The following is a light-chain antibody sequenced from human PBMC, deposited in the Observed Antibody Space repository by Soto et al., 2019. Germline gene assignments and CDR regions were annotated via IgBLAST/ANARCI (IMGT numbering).Light chain of an antibody. CDR2: LGS. CDR3: MQALQAPLT. V-gene: IGKV2-28*01. J-gene: IGKJ1*01. Sequence: DIVMTQSPLSLPVTPGEPASISCMSSQSLLHSNGYNYLDWYLQKPGQSPQLLIYLGSNRASGVSDRFSGSGSGTDFTLKISRVEAEDVGVYYCMQALQAPLTFGQGTKVEIK. CDR1: QSLLHSNGYNY.